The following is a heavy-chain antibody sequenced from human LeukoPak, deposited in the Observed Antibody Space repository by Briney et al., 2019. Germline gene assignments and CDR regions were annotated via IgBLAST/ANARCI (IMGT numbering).Heavy chain of an antibody. J-gene: IGHJ5*02. CDR1: GYTFTSNY. Sequence: ASVKVSCKAFGYTFTSNYMHWVRQAPGQGPEWMGVISPSGGSTTYAQKFQGRVTLTRDMSTSTVYMELSSLRSEDTAVYYCAREAAAEDHYWFDPWGQGTLVTVSS. D-gene: IGHD6-13*01. CDR2: ISPSGGST. V-gene: IGHV1-46*01. CDR3: AREAAAEDHYWFDP.